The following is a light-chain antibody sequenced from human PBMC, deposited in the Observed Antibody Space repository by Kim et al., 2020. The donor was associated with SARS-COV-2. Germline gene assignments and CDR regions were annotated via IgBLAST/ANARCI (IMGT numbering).Light chain of an antibody. J-gene: IGKJ2*04. CDR1: QSILYSSNNKNY. V-gene: IGKV4-1*01. CDR2: WAS. Sequence: IVMTQSPDSLAVSLGERATINCKSSQSILYSSNNKNYLAWYQQKPGQPPKLLIYWASTRESGVPDRFSGSGSGTDFALTISGLQAEDVAVYYCQQYYSIPCSFGQGTKLEI. CDR3: QQYYSIPCS.